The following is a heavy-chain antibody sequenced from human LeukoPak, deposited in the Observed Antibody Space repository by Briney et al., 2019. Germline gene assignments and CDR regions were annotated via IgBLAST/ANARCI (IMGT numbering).Heavy chain of an antibody. J-gene: IGHJ3*02. Sequence: GASVKVSCKASGGTFSNYAITWVRQAPGQGLEWMGGIIPIFGTANYAQKFQGRVTITADESTSTAYMELSSLRSEDTAVYYCARSCSSTSCSSFNAFDIWGQGTMVTVSS. D-gene: IGHD2-2*01. V-gene: IGHV1-69*13. CDR2: IIPIFGTA. CDR3: ARSCSSTSCSSFNAFDI. CDR1: GGTFSNYA.